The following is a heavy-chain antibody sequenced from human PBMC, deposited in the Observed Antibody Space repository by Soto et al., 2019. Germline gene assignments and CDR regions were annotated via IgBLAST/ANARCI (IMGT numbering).Heavy chain of an antibody. CDR1: RDTFTTYT. CDR3: ARGDGTLLDS. D-gene: IGHD1-1*01. Sequence: QVQLVQSGAEVKKPGSSVKVSCKASRDTFTTYTVTWVRQAPGQGLEWMGRIIPILDKTDYAQKFQGRVTFTGDKSTNTAYMELSSLTSEDTAVYYCARGDGTLLDSWGKGTLITVSS. J-gene: IGHJ4*02. V-gene: IGHV1-69*08. CDR2: IIPILDKT.